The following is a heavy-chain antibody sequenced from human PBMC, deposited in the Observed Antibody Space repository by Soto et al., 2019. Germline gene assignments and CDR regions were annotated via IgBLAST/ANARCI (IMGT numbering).Heavy chain of an antibody. V-gene: IGHV3-30*18. Sequence: QVQLLESGGGVVQPGRSLRLSCAASGFPFSSYGMHWVRQAPGKGLEWVAVISYDGSNKYYADSVKGRFTISRDNSKNALDLQMNSLRAEDTAVYYCAKALSSPYGMEVWGQGTTVTVSS. CDR3: AKALSSPYGMEV. D-gene: IGHD6-19*01. J-gene: IGHJ6*02. CDR1: GFPFSSYG. CDR2: ISYDGSNK.